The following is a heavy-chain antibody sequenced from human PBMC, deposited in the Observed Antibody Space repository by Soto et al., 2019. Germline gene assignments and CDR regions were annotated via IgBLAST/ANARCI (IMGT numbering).Heavy chain of an antibody. Sequence: ASVKVSCKASGYTFTIYGISWVGQAPGQGLEWMGWISAYNGNTNYAQKVPGRVTITTATSTSTAYMELRSLRSDDTAVYYCARLYYDFGSGYGIDPWGQGTLVTVSS. J-gene: IGHJ5*02. CDR3: ARLYYDFGSGYGIDP. CDR2: ISAYNGNT. D-gene: IGHD3-3*01. V-gene: IGHV1-18*01. CDR1: GYTFTIYG.